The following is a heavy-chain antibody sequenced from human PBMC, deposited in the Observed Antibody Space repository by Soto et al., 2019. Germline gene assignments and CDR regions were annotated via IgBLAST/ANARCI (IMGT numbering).Heavy chain of an antibody. CDR2: IIPLFDTA. Sequence: QVQLVQSGAEVKKPGSSVTVSCKASGGTFSSYAISWVRQAPGQGLAWMGGIIPLFDTANYAQKFQVRVTITADESTTTDYMELSSLRSEDTAVYYCARMGYCSSTSCYKVYGMDVWGQGTTVTVSS. CDR1: GGTFSSYA. V-gene: IGHV1-69*01. D-gene: IGHD2-2*02. J-gene: IGHJ6*02. CDR3: ARMGYCSSTSCYKVYGMDV.